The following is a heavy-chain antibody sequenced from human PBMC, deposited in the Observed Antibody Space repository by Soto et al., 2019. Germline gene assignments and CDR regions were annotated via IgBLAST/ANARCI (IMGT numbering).Heavy chain of an antibody. CDR3: ARGTTMKQLPNNWNDRYNWFDP. Sequence: QVQLQESGPGLVKPSQTLSLTCTVSGGSISSGGYYWSWIRQHPGKGLEWIGYIYYSGSTYYNPSLKSRVTISVDTSKNQFSLKLSSVTAADTAVYYCARGTTMKQLPNNWNDRYNWFDPWGQGTLVTVSS. D-gene: IGHD1-20*01. CDR1: GGSISSGGYY. V-gene: IGHV4-31*03. J-gene: IGHJ5*02. CDR2: IYYSGST.